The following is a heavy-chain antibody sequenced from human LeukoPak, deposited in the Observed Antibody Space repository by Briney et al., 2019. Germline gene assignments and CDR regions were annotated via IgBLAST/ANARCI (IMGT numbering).Heavy chain of an antibody. Sequence: GGSLRLSCAASGFTFDDYAMHWVRQAPGKGLEWVSGISWNSGSIGYADSVKGRFTISRDNAKNSLYLQMNSLRAEDTALYYCAKDITYYYDNSGYSDAFDIWGQGTMVTVSS. CDR1: GFTFDDYA. CDR3: AKDITYYYDNSGYSDAFDI. J-gene: IGHJ3*02. D-gene: IGHD3-22*01. V-gene: IGHV3-9*01. CDR2: ISWNSGSI.